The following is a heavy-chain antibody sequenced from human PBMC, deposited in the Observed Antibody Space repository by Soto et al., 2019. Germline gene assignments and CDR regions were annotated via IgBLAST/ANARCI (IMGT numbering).Heavy chain of an antibody. D-gene: IGHD6-19*01. V-gene: IGHV3-9*01. CDR1: GFTFDDYA. J-gene: IGHJ3*02. CDR2: ISWNSGSI. CDR3: AKGRSSGWYHAFDI. Sequence: EVQLVESGGGLVQPGRSLRLSCAASGFTFDDYAMHWVRQAPGKGLEWVSGISWNSGSIGYADSVKGRFTISRDNAKNSLYLQMNSLRAEDTALHYCAKGRSSGWYHAFDIWGQGTMVTVSS.